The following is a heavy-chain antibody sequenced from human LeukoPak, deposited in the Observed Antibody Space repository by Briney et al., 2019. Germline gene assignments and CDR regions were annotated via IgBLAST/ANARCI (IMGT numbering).Heavy chain of an antibody. V-gene: IGHV3-33*01. J-gene: IGHJ6*03. CDR1: GFTFSSYA. D-gene: IGHD6-6*01. CDR3: ARSSSLGDYDYYMDV. CDR2: IWYDGNNK. Sequence: PGGPLRLSCAASGFTFSSYAMHWVRQAPGKGLEWVAVIWYDGNNKYYADSVKGRFTISRDNSKKTLYLQTSSLRAEDTAVYYCARSSSLGDYDYYMDVWGKGTTVTVSS.